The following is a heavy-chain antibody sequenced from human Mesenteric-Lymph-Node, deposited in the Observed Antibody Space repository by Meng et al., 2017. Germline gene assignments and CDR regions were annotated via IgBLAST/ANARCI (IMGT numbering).Heavy chain of an antibody. V-gene: IGHV4-34*01. Sequence: QVQLQQWGAGLLKPSETLSLPGAVYGGSFSGYYWSWIRQPPGKGLEWIGEINHSGSTNYNPSLKSRVTISVDTSKNQFSLKLSSVTAADTAVYYCASSSFIVSLHYWGQGTLVTVSS. CDR2: INHSGST. D-gene: IGHD1-26*01. J-gene: IGHJ4*02. CDR3: ASSSFIVSLHY. CDR1: GGSFSGYY.